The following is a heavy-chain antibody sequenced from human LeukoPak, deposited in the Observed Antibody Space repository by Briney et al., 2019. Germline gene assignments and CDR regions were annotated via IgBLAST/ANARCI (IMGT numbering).Heavy chain of an antibody. CDR1: GFTVSSNY. CDR2: IYSGGAT. Sequence: GGSLRLSCAASGFTVSSNYMGWVRQAPGKGLEWVSVIYSGGATYYADSVKGRFTISRDNSKNTLYLQMNSLRPEDTAVYYCARDGREWREDYWGQGTLVTVSS. J-gene: IGHJ4*02. CDR3: ARDGREWREDY. D-gene: IGHD1-26*01. V-gene: IGHV3-66*01.